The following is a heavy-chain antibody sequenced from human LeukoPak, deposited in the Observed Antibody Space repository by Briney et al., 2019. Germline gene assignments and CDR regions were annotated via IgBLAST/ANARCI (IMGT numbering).Heavy chain of an antibody. Sequence: SETLSLTCTVSGGSISSYYWSWIRQPPGKGLEWIGYIYHSGNTNYNPSLKSRVTISVDTSKNQFSLKLSSVTAADTAVYYCARDRYSYGYYNWFDPWGQGTLVTVSS. D-gene: IGHD5-18*01. CDR2: IYHSGNT. CDR1: GGSISSYY. J-gene: IGHJ5*02. V-gene: IGHV4-59*12. CDR3: ARDRYSYGYYNWFDP.